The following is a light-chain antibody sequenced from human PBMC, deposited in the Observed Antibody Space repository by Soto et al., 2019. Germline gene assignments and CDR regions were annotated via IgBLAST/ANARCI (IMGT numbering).Light chain of an antibody. CDR3: LQDYNYPLT. CDR1: QGIDSS. J-gene: IGKJ4*01. Sequence: AILLTQSPSSLSASVGDRVTITCRASQGIDSSFAWYQQKPGKAPKLLIYAASSLQSGVPSRFSGSGFGTDFTLTISSLQPEDFATYYCLQDYNYPLTFGGGTKVDIK. CDR2: AAS. V-gene: IGKV1-6*01.